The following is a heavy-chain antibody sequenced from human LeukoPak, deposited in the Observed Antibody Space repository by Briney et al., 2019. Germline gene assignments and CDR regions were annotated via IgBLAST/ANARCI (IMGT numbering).Heavy chain of an antibody. CDR3: ARYTYYYDSSGSPKAEYFQH. D-gene: IGHD3-22*01. V-gene: IGHV1-2*02. Sequence: ASVKVSCKASGYTFTGYYMHWVRQAPGQGLEWMGWINTNSGGTNYAQKFQGRVTMTRDTSISTAYMELSRLRSDDTAVYYCARYTYYYDSSGSPKAEYFQHWGQGTLVTVSS. CDR2: INTNSGGT. CDR1: GYTFTGYY. J-gene: IGHJ1*01.